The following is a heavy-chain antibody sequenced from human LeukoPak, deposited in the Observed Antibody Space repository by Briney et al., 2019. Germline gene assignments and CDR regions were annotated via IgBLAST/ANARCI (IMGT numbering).Heavy chain of an antibody. D-gene: IGHD3-22*01. CDR2: IYTSGST. Sequence: SETLSLTCTVSGGSISSYYWSWIRQPAGKGLEWIGRIYTSGSTNYNPSLKSQVTMSVDTSKNQFSLKLSSVTAADTAVYYCAREEWYDSSGYYPDYWGQGTLVTVSS. J-gene: IGHJ4*02. CDR1: GGSISSYY. V-gene: IGHV4-4*07. CDR3: AREEWYDSSGYYPDY.